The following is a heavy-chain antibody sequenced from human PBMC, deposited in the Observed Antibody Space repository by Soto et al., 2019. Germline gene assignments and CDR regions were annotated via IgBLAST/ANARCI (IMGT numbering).Heavy chain of an antibody. J-gene: IGHJ5*02. CDR2: IYHSGST. V-gene: IGHV4-30-2*01. Sequence: SETLSLTCNVSGGSISSGGYSWSWIRQPPGKGLEWIGYIYHSGSTYYNPSLKSRVTIAVDRSKNQFSLKLSSVTAADTAVYYCARVPGPWGQGTLVTVSS. CDR3: ARVPGP. CDR1: GGSISSGGYS.